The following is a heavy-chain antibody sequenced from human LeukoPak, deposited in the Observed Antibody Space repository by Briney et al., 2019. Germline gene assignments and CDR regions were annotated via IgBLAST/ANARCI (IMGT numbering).Heavy chain of an antibody. Sequence: SETLSLTCAVSGGSISSSNWWSWVRQPPGKGLEWIGEIYHSGSTNYNPSLKSRVTISVDKSKNQFSLKLSSVTAADTAVYYCARAKGSSGWYGPAFDYWGQGTLVTVSS. V-gene: IGHV4-4*02. J-gene: IGHJ4*02. CDR2: IYHSGST. CDR1: GGSISSSNW. D-gene: IGHD6-19*01. CDR3: ARAKGSSGWYGPAFDY.